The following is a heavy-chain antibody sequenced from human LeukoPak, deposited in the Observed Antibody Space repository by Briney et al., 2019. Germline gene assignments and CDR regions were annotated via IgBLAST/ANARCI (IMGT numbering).Heavy chain of an antibody. V-gene: IGHV3-7*03. CDR1: GFTFSSYW. D-gene: IGHD1-26*01. Sequence: GGSLRLSCAASGFTFSSYWMSWVRQAPGKGLEWVANIKQDGSEKYYVDSVKGRFTISRDNAKNSLYLQMNSLRAEDTAVYYCARDLPVGATPWFDPRGQGTLVTVSS. CDR2: IKQDGSEK. CDR3: ARDLPVGATPWFDP. J-gene: IGHJ5*02.